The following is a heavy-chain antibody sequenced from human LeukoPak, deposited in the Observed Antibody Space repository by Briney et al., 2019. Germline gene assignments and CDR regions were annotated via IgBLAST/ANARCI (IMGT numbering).Heavy chain of an antibody. V-gene: IGHV1-69*13. Sequence: PVKVSCKASGGTFSSYAISWVRQAPGQGLEWMGGIIPIFGTANYAQKFQGRVTITADESTSTAYMELSSLRSEDTAVYYCARAWLNMVRGGYYYYGMDVWGQGTTVTVSS. D-gene: IGHD3-10*01. J-gene: IGHJ6*02. CDR3: ARAWLNMVRGGYYYYGMDV. CDR2: IIPIFGTA. CDR1: GGTFSSYA.